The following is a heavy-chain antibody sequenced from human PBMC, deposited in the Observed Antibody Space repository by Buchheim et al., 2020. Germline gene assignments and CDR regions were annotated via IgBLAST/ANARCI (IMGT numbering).Heavy chain of an antibody. CDR2: MNPNSGNT. J-gene: IGHJ6*02. CDR1: GYTFTSYD. CDR3: ARGEVIKLWLVDSYYGMDV. Sequence: QVQLVQSGAEVKKPGASVKVSCKASGYTFTSYDINWVRQAPGQGLEWMGWMNPNSGNTSYAQKFQGRVTMTRNTSISTAYMGLSSLRSEDTDVYYCARGEVIKLWLVDSYYGMDVWGQGTT. D-gene: IGHD5-18*01. V-gene: IGHV1-8*01.